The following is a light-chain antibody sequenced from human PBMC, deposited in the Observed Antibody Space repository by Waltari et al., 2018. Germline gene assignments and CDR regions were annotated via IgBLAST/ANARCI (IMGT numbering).Light chain of an antibody. Sequence: DIQMTQSPSTLSAFVGERVTITCRASQSINRWVAWYQQKPGNAPKLLIHEVSSLVRGVPSRFSGSGSGTEFTLTISSLQPDDFATYYCHQYNNRPPYTFGQGTKLEIK. CDR2: EVS. V-gene: IGKV1-5*01. J-gene: IGKJ2*01. CDR3: HQYNNRPPYT. CDR1: QSINRW.